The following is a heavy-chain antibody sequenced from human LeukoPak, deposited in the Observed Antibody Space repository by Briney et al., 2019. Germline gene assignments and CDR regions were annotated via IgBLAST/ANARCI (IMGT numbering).Heavy chain of an antibody. CDR2: IEQDGGEK. J-gene: IGHJ4*02. Sequence: GGSLRLSCAASGFRCSDYWMTWVRQAPGKGLEWVANIEQDGGEKYYVDSVKGRFTISRDNAKNPLYLHINSLRVEDTAVYYCARGRYVDWLFDYWGQGTLVTVSS. CDR1: GFRCSDYW. CDR3: ARGRYVDWLFDY. V-gene: IGHV3-7*03. D-gene: IGHD3-9*01.